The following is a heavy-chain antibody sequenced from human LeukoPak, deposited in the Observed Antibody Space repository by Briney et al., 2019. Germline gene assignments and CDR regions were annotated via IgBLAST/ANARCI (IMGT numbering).Heavy chain of an antibody. CDR2: IYYSGST. J-gene: IGHJ4*02. CDR1: GGSISSYY. Sequence: SETLSLTCTVSGGSISSYYWSWIRQPPGKGLEWIGYIYYSGSTTYNPSLKSRVTISVDTSKNQFSLKLSSVTAADTAVYYCARVAQWLAIGPFDYWGQGTLVTVSS. D-gene: IGHD6-19*01. V-gene: IGHV4-59*01. CDR3: ARVAQWLAIGPFDY.